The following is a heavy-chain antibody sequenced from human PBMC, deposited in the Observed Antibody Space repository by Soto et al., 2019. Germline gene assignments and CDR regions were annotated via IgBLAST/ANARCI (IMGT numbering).Heavy chain of an antibody. Sequence: QLQLQESGSGLVKPSQTLSLTCTVSGDSISSGGYSWNWIRQPPGKGLEWIGYIYHSGSSYYNPSLESRVTISVDRSKNQCSLKLCSVTAADTAVYYCARGGRDYFAAFEIWGQGTVVTVSS. V-gene: IGHV4-30-2*01. J-gene: IGHJ3*02. D-gene: IGHD2-15*01. CDR1: GDSISSGGYS. CDR2: IYHSGSS. CDR3: ARGGRDYFAAFEI.